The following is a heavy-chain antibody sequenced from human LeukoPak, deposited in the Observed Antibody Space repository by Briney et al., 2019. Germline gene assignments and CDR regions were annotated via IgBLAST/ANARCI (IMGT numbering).Heavy chain of an antibody. Sequence: GRSLRLSCAASGFTFSSYAMHWVRQAPGKGLEWVAVISYDGSNKYYADSVKGRFTISRDNSKNTLYLQMNSLRAEDTAVYYRARDPLSLYYFGYWGQGTLVTVSS. J-gene: IGHJ4*02. CDR2: ISYDGSNK. CDR3: ARDPLSLYYFGY. CDR1: GFTFSSYA. V-gene: IGHV3-30-3*01.